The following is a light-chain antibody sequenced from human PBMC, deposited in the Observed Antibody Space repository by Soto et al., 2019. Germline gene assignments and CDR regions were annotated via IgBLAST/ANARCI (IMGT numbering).Light chain of an antibody. Sequence: IVLTQSPGTLSLSPGERATLSCRASQRVSSSYVAWYQQKPGQTPRLLIYGSSSRATGIPDRFSGSGSGTDFTLTISRLEPEEVAVYYCQQYGTSWTFGQGTKVEIK. J-gene: IGKJ1*01. V-gene: IGKV3-20*01. CDR2: GSS. CDR3: QQYGTSWT. CDR1: QRVSSSY.